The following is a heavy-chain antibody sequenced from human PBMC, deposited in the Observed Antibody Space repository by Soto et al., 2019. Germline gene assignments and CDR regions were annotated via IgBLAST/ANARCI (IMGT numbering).Heavy chain of an antibody. CDR1: GGSFSGYY. J-gene: IGHJ4*02. Sequence: SETLSLTCAVYGGSFSGYYWSWIRQPPGKGLEWIGEINHSGSTNYNPSLKSRVTISVDTSKNQFSLKLSSVIAADTAVYYCASHPILYCSGGSCYGQLDYWGQGTLVTVSS. V-gene: IGHV4-34*01. D-gene: IGHD2-15*01. CDR3: ASHPILYCSGGSCYGQLDY. CDR2: INHSGST.